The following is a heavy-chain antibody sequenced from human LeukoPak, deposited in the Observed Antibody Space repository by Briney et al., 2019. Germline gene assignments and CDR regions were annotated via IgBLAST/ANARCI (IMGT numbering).Heavy chain of an antibody. V-gene: IGHV3-33*01. D-gene: IGHD4-11*01. CDR3: ARGAPYGNYVGYYGMDV. Sequence: GGSLRLSRAASGFTFSSYGMHWVRQAPGKGLEWVAVIWYDGSNKYYADSVKGRFTISRDNSKNTLYLQMNSLRAEDTAVYYCARGAPYGNYVGYYGMDVWGQGTTVTVSS. J-gene: IGHJ6*02. CDR2: IWYDGSNK. CDR1: GFTFSSYG.